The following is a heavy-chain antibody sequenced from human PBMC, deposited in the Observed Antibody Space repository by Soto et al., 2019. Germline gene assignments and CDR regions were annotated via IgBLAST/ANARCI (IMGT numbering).Heavy chain of an antibody. V-gene: IGHV4-31*03. J-gene: IGHJ6*02. CDR2: IYYSGNT. D-gene: IGHD5-12*01. Sequence: SGTLSLTCTVSGGSIRSGGYYWRWVRQNPRRGLEWIGNIYYSGNTYYNPSLKSRLTISVDTSKNQFSLNLSSVTAADTAVYYCARDRIMATAGTARHSSGLDVWGQGTTVTVSS. CDR1: GGSIRSGGYY. CDR3: ARDRIMATAGTARHSSGLDV.